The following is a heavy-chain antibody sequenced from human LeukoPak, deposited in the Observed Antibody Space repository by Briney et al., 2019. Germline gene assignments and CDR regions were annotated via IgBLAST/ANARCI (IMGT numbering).Heavy chain of an antibody. CDR2: ISYDGSNK. CDR1: GFTFSSYA. V-gene: IGHV3-30*04. CDR3: ARDLIAAAGAGLDY. D-gene: IGHD6-13*01. J-gene: IGHJ4*02. Sequence: PGRSLRLSCAASGFTFSSYAMHWVRQPPGKGLEWVAVISYDGSNKYYADSVKGRFTISRDNSKNPLYLQMNSLRAEDTAVYYCARDLIAAAGAGLDYWGQGTLVTVSS.